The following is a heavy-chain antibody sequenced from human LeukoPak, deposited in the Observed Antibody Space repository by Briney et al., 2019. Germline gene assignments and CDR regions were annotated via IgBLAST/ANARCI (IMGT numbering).Heavy chain of an antibody. Sequence: GGSLRLSCAASGFRSDDFAMHWVRQAPGKGLEWVSLVGGNGGATYYADPVKGRFTISRDNSKNSLYLQMNSLRTDDTALYYCVKDMGDYGDYVVHYWGQGTLVSVSS. D-gene: IGHD4-17*01. CDR2: VGGNGGAT. J-gene: IGHJ4*02. CDR1: GFRSDDFA. V-gene: IGHV3-43*02. CDR3: VKDMGDYGDYVVHY.